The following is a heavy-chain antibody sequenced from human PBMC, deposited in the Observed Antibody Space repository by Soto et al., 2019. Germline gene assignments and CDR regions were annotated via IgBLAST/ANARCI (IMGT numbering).Heavy chain of an antibody. CDR2: IKSKTDGGTT. CDR3: TTDLDSPYSSGWSHYYYYYGMDV. Sequence: GGSLRLSCAASGFTFSNAWMNWVRQAPGKGLEWVGRIKSKTDGGTTDYAAPVKGRFTISRDDSKNTLYLQMNSLKTEDTAVYYCTTDLDSPYSSGWSHYYYYYGMDVWGQGTTVTVSS. J-gene: IGHJ6*02. CDR1: GFTFSNAW. V-gene: IGHV3-15*07. D-gene: IGHD6-19*01.